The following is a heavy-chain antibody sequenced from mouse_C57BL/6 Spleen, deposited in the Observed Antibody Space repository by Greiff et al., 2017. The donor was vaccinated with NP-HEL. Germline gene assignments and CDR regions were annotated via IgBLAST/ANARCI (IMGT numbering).Heavy chain of an antibody. CDR3: TRSDYYDYDGY. Sequence: QVQLQQSGAELVRPGTSVKVSCKASGYAFTNYLIEWVKQRPGQGLEWIGVLNPGSGGTNYNEKFKGKATLTADKSSSTAYMQLSSLTSEDSAVYFCTRSDYYDYDGYWGQGTTLTVSS. D-gene: IGHD2-4*01. V-gene: IGHV1-54*01. CDR2: LNPGSGGT. CDR1: GYAFTNYL. J-gene: IGHJ2*01.